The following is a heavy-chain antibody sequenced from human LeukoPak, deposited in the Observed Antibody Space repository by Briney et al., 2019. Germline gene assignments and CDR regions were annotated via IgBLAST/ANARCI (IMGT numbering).Heavy chain of an antibody. CDR1: GFSFSNSG. Sequence: PGRSLRLSCAASGFSFSNSGMHWVRRAPGKGLEWVAAIWYDGSNEYYADAVKGRFIISRDNSKNTVHLQMNSLRVEDTSVYYCAREISMFVNAFDLWGQGTLVAVSS. D-gene: IGHD3-10*02. CDR3: AREISMFVNAFDL. V-gene: IGHV3-33*01. CDR2: IWYDGSNE. J-gene: IGHJ3*01.